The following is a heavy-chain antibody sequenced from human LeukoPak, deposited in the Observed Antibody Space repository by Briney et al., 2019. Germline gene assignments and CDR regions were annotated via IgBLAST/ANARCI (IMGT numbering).Heavy chain of an antibody. CDR1: GGSISIGSYY. V-gene: IGHV4-61*02. CDR2: VYTSGST. CDR3: ARAQTCGGSCNWFDP. D-gene: IGHD2-15*01. J-gene: IGHJ5*02. Sequence: SETLSLTCTVSGGSISIGSYYWSWLRQPAGKGLEWIGRVYTSGSTNYNPSLKSRVTMSLDTSKSQFSLRLSSVTAADTAVYYCARAQTCGGSCNWFDPWGQGTLVTVSS.